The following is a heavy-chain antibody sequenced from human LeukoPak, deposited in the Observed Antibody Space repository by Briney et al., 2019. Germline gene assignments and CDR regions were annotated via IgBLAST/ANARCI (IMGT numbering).Heavy chain of an antibody. J-gene: IGHJ4*02. D-gene: IGHD3-10*01. CDR1: GYTFTDYY. CDR3: ATGEAFTGSFDF. V-gene: IGHV1-69-2*01. Sequence: GASVKVSCKVSGYTFTDYYMHWVQQAPGKGLEWMGLVDPEDGETIYAEKFQGRVTITADTSTDTAYMELSSLRSEDTAVYYCATGEAFTGSFDFWGQGTVVAVSS. CDR2: VDPEDGET.